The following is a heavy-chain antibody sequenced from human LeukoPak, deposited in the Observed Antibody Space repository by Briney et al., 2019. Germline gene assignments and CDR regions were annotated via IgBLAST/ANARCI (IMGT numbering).Heavy chain of an antibody. J-gene: IGHJ4*02. D-gene: IGHD2-15*01. CDR1: GFTFNTYA. V-gene: IGHV3-30-3*01. CDR2: ISWDGSTK. Sequence: GGSLRLSCAASGFTFNTYAIHWVHQAPGKGLEWVAFISWDGSTKYYADSVEGRFTISRDNSKNTLYLQMNSLRAEDTAVYFCARPYCSGGSCYSPPDYWGQGTLVTVSS. CDR3: ARPYCSGGSCYSPPDY.